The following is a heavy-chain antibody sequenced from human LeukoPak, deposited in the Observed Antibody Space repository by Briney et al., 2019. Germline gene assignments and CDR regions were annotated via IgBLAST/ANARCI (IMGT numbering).Heavy chain of an antibody. V-gene: IGHV4-31*03. D-gene: IGHD2-21*01. CDR3: AATSRVVVSFDY. J-gene: IGHJ4*02. CDR2: IYYSGST. Sequence: SETLSLTCTVSGGSISSGGYSWSWIRQHPGTGLEWIGYIYYSGSTYYNPSLKSRVTISVDTSKNQFSLKLSSVTAADTAVYYCAATSRVVVSFDYWGQGTLVTVSS. CDR1: GGSISSGGYS.